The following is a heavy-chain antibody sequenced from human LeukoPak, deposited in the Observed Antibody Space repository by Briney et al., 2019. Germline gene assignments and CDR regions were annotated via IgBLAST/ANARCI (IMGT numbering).Heavy chain of an antibody. Sequence: GESLQISCQGSGYSFTSFWISWVRQMPGKGLEWMGRIDPSDSYTNYSPSFQGHVTISAGKSISTAYLQWSSLKASDTAMYYCARLPDYGSGLGGGMDVWGQGTTVTVSS. CDR1: GYSFTSFW. CDR3: ARLPDYGSGLGGGMDV. V-gene: IGHV5-10-1*01. CDR2: IDPSDSYT. J-gene: IGHJ6*02. D-gene: IGHD3-10*01.